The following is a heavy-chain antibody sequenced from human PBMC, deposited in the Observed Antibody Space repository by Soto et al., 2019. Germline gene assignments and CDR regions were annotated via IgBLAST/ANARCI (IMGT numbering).Heavy chain of an antibody. CDR3: ARDKTRSYYYDSSGPPPDGYFDY. D-gene: IGHD3-22*01. CDR1: GYTFTSYY. V-gene: IGHV1-46*01. J-gene: IGHJ4*02. CDR2: INPSGGST. Sequence: GASVKVSCKASGYTFTSYYMHWVRQAPGQGLEWMGIINPSGGSTSYAQKFQGRVTMTRDTSTSTVYMELSSLRSEDTAVYYCARDKTRSYYYDSSGPPPDGYFDYWGQGTLVTVSS.